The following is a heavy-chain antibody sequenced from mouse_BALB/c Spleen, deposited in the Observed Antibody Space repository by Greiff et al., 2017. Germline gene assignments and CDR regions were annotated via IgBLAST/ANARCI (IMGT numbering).Heavy chain of an antibody. CDR1: GFTFSSYA. D-gene: IGHD1-1*01. CDR3: ARADYYGSSYPWFAY. J-gene: IGHJ3*01. CDR2: ISSGGSYT. V-gene: IGHV5-9-4*01. Sequence: EVKLMESGGGLVKPGGSLKLSCAASGFTFSSYAMSWVRQSPEKRLEWVAEISSGGSYTYYPDTVTGRFTISRDNAKNTLYLEMSSLRSEDTAMYYCARADYYGSSYPWFAYWGQGTLVTVSA.